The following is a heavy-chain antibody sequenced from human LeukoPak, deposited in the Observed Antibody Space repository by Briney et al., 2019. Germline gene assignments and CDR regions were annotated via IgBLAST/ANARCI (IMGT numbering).Heavy chain of an antibody. V-gene: IGHV1-18*01. D-gene: IGHD1/OR15-1a*01. Sequence: ASVKVSCKASGYTFNSYGISWVRQAPGQGLEWMGWISAHNGNTNYEEKVQGRVTMTTDTSTSTAYMELRSLRSDDTAVYYCARDKGTGATYYYYYMDVWGKGTTVTVSS. CDR2: ISAHNGNT. CDR1: GYTFNSYG. J-gene: IGHJ6*03. CDR3: ARDKGTGATYYYYYMDV.